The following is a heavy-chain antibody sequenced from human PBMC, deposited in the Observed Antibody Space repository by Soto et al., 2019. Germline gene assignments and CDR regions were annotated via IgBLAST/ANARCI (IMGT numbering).Heavy chain of an antibody. V-gene: IGHV3-23*01. Sequence: GGSLRLSCTASGFISSHYAMSWVRQVPGKGLEWVSAMSGGGITTYYADSVKGRFTVSRDNSKNTLYLQMNSLRAEDTALYYCARDYLARVAGSSSWYEFFDHWGPGTQVTVSS. CDR1: GFISSHYA. J-gene: IGHJ4*02. D-gene: IGHD6-13*01. CDR2: MSGGGITT. CDR3: ARDYLARVAGSSSWYEFFDH.